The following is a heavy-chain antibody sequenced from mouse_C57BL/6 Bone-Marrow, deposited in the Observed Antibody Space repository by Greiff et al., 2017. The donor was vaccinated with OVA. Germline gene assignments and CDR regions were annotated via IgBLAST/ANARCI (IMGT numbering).Heavy chain of an antibody. D-gene: IGHD2-2*01. V-gene: IGHV3-6*01. CDR1: GYSITSGYY. CDR2: ISYAGSN. Sequence: EVKLMESGPGLVKPSQSLSLTCSVTGYSITSGYYWNWIRQFPGNKLEWMGYISYAGSNNYNPSLKNRISLTRDTSKNEFCLKLNSVTTDDTATYCWGEGGGYDGDYWGQGTTLTVSS. CDR3: GEGGGYDGDY. J-gene: IGHJ2*01.